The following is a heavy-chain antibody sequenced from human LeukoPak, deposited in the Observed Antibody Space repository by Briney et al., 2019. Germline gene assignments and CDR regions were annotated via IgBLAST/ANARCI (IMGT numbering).Heavy chain of an antibody. CDR3: ARSSTRGGYYYYYMDV. J-gene: IGHJ6*03. D-gene: IGHD2-2*01. CDR1: GYTFTSYD. V-gene: IGHV1-8*01. CDR2: MNPNSGNT. Sequence: ASVKVSCKASGYTFTSYDINWVRQATGQGLEWMGWMNPNSGNTGYAPKFQGRVTMTRNTSISTAYMELSSLRSEDTAVYYCARSSTRGGYYYYYMDVWGKGTTVTVSS.